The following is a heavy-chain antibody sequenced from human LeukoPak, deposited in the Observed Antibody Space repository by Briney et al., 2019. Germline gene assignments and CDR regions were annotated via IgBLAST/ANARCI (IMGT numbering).Heavy chain of an antibody. CDR2: IHSSGNTT. Sequence: GGSLRLSCVASALPFSSCEMNWVRQAPGKGLEWISYIHSSGNTTYYADSVKGRFTISRDNSKNTLYLQMNSLRAEDTAVYYCAKPTSGSGSFLIDFWGQGTLVTVSS. CDR3: AKPTSGSGSFLIDF. J-gene: IGHJ4*02. D-gene: IGHD1-26*01. CDR1: ALPFSSCE. V-gene: IGHV3-48*03.